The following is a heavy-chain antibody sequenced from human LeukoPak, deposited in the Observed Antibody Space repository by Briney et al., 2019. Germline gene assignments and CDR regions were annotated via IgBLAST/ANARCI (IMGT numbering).Heavy chain of an antibody. D-gene: IGHD3-3*01. Sequence: HGESLKISCKGSGYGFASYWVGWVRQLPGKGPEWIGVIYPGDSDTTYNPAFEGQVTISADKSISTTYLQWSSLRASDTAIYYCARHFRTKYYGYLLHWGQGTLVTVSS. CDR2: IYPGDSDT. V-gene: IGHV5-51*01. J-gene: IGHJ4*02. CDR1: GYGFASYW. CDR3: ARHFRTKYYGYLLH.